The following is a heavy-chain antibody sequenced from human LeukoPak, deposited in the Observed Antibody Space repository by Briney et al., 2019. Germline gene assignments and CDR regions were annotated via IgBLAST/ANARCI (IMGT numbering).Heavy chain of an antibody. V-gene: IGHV3-23*01. CDR2: ISADSATT. Sequence: GGSLRLSCAASGFNFGSYSMTWVRQAPGKGLEWVSVISADSATTFYADSVKGRFTISRDNAKNTVFLQMNSLSTEDTAVYYCAKDPNAHIAAAAYMDVWGKGTTVTISS. D-gene: IGHD6-13*01. CDR1: GFNFGSYS. CDR3: AKDPNAHIAAAAYMDV. J-gene: IGHJ6*03.